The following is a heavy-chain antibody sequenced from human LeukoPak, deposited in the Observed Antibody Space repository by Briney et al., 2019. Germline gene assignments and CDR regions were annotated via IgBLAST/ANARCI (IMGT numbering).Heavy chain of an antibody. V-gene: IGHV1-69*04. CDR3: ASSDSDYDNLFDY. CDR1: GYTFTSYA. D-gene: IGHD5-12*01. CDR2: IIPILGIA. J-gene: IGHJ4*02. Sequence: SVKVSCKASGYTFTSYAISWVRQAPGQGLEWMGRIIPILGIANYAQKFQGRVTITADKSTSTAYMELSSLRSEDTAVYYCASSDSDYDNLFDYWGQGTLVTVSS.